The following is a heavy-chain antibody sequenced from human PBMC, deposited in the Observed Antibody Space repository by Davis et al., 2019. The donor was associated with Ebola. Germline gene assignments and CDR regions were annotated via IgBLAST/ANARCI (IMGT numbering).Heavy chain of an antibody. D-gene: IGHD5-18*01. CDR3: ARDPSYLGTNPWDWYFDL. CDR2: ISYDGSNK. Sequence: GESLKISCAASGFTFSSYGMHWVRQAPGKGLEWVAVISYDGSNKYYADSVKGRFTISRDNSKNTLYLQMNSLRAEDSAVYYCARDPSYLGTNPWDWYFDLWGRGTLVTVSS. CDR1: GFTFSSYG. J-gene: IGHJ2*01. V-gene: IGHV3-30*03.